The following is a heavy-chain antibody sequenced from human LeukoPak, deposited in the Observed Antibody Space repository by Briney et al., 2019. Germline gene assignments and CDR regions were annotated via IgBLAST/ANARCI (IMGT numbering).Heavy chain of an antibody. CDR2: ISSSSRYI. J-gene: IGHJ4*02. CDR1: GFTFSSYN. Sequence: GGSLRLSCVASGFTFSSYNMNWVRQAPGKGLEWVSSISSSSRYIYYADSVKGRFTISRDNAKNSLYLQMNSLRAEDTAVYYCARFMYYYDSSGYYHYSFDYWGQGTLVTVSS. CDR3: ARFMYYYDSSGYYHYSFDY. V-gene: IGHV3-21*01. D-gene: IGHD3-22*01.